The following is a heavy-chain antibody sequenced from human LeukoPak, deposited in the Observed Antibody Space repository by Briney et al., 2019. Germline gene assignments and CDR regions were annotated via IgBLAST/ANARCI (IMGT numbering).Heavy chain of an antibody. Sequence: GASVKVSCKASGYTFTSYYMHWVRQAPGQGLEWMGIINPSGGSTSYAQKFQGRVTITADESTSTAYMELSSLRSEDTAVYYCARGPPNWGYDYWGPGTLVTVSS. V-gene: IGHV1-46*01. CDR1: GYTFTSYY. J-gene: IGHJ4*02. D-gene: IGHD7-27*01. CDR2: INPSGGST. CDR3: ARGPPNWGYDY.